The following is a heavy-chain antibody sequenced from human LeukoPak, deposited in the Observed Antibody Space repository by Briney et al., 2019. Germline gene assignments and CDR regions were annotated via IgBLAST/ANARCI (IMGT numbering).Heavy chain of an antibody. CDR3: AILSKGYYGSGSYSEGIDY. J-gene: IGHJ4*02. CDR1: GFTFSSYS. D-gene: IGHD3-10*01. Sequence: PGGSLRLSCAASGFTFSSYSMNWVRQAPGKGLEWVSSTSSSSSYIYYADSVKGRFTISRDNAKNSLYLQMNSLRAEDTAVYYCAILSKGYYGSGSYSEGIDYWGQGTLVTVSS. V-gene: IGHV3-21*01. CDR2: TSSSSSYI.